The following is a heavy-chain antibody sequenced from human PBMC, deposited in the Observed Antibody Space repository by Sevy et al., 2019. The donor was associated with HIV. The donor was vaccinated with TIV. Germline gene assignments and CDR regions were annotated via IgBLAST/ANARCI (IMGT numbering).Heavy chain of an antibody. D-gene: IGHD2-2*01. CDR1: GDSINTYY. V-gene: IGHV4-59*08. Sequence: SETLSLTCTVSGDSINTYYWSWIRQTPGKGLEWIAYVSHSETSNYNPSLKSRVTNSLDTPQRQVSRKVSSVTVADTAGYYCARCRCDVVVVPNSTPGSYFDSWGQGTLVTVSS. CDR3: ARCRCDVVVVPNSTPGSYFDS. J-gene: IGHJ4*02. CDR2: VSHSETS.